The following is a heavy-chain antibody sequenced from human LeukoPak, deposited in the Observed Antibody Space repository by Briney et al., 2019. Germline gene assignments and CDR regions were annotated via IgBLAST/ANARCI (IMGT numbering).Heavy chain of an antibody. D-gene: IGHD3-22*01. V-gene: IGHV1-2*02. Sequence: ASVKVSCKASGYTFTGYYMHWVRQAPGQGLEWMGWINPNSGGTNYAQKFQGRVTMTRDTSISTAYMELSRLRSDDTAVYYCARGDGNSWLLLDYWGQGTLVTVSS. CDR2: INPNSGGT. J-gene: IGHJ4*02. CDR3: ARGDGNSWLLLDY. CDR1: GYTFTGYY.